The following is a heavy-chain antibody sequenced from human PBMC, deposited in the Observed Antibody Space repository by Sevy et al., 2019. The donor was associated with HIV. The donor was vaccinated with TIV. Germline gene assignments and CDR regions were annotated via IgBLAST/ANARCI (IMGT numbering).Heavy chain of an antibody. CDR3: ARDRREILSSAFNY. CDR2: ISNDGRNNK. CDR1: GFSFSEYG. Sequence: GGSLRLSCAASGFSFSEYGMHWVRQAPGKGLEWVAVISNDGRNNKYNPDSVKGRFTISRYNSKNTLYLQMNSLRAEDTAIYYCARDRREILSSAFNYWGQGTLVTVSS. J-gene: IGHJ4*02. D-gene: IGHD2-15*01. V-gene: IGHV3-30*04.